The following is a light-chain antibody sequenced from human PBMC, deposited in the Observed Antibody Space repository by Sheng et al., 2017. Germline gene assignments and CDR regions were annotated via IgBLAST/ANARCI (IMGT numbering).Light chain of an antibody. Sequence: QSALTQPASVSGSPGQSITISCTGTSSDVGNYNLVSWYQQHPGKAPKLMIHEDTKRPSGVSDRFSGSKSGNTASLTVSGLQAEDEADYYCSSYAGSNWVFGGGTKLTVL. V-gene: IGLV2-14*02. CDR3: SSYAGSNWV. CDR1: SSDVGNYNL. CDR2: EDT. J-gene: IGLJ3*02.